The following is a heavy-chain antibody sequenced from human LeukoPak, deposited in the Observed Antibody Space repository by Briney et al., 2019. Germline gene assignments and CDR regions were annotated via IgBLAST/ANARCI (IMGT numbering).Heavy chain of an antibody. CDR2: IIDSGNSI. J-gene: IGHJ4*02. Sequence: QPGGSLRLSCAASGFTFSSCAMSWVRQAPGKGLEWVSTIIDSGNSIYYADSAEGRFTISRDNSKNALYLQMNSLRAGDTAVYYCAKDMGTWIRERTFDYWGQGTLVTVSS. CDR1: GFTFSSCA. D-gene: IGHD5-18*01. V-gene: IGHV3-23*01. CDR3: AKDMGTWIRERTFDY.